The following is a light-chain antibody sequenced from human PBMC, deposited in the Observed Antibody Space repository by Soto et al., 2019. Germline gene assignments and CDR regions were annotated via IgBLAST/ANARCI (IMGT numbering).Light chain of an antibody. CDR3: QQFNNYPIT. J-gene: IGKJ5*01. CDR1: QSISSG. CDR2: DAS. V-gene: IGKV1-5*01. Sequence: DLPMSQSPSSLSATLGDRVTITLRASQSISSGLAWYQQKPGKAPKRLIYDASSLESGVPSRFSGSGSGTEFTLTISSLQPDDFATYYCQQFNNYPITFGQGTRLEIK.